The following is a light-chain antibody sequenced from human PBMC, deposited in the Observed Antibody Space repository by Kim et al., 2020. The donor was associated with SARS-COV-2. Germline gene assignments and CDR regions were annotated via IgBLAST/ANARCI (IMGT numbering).Light chain of an antibody. CDR1: QSIDNW. J-gene: IGKJ4*01. CDR3: QQYNKWPLT. Sequence: MTQSPSTLSASVGDRVTITCRASQSIDNWLAWYQQKPGQAPRLLIYGASTRATGIPARFTGGGSGTEFTLTISSLQSEDSAVYYCQQYNKWPLTFGGGTKVEI. CDR2: GAS. V-gene: IGKV3-15*01.